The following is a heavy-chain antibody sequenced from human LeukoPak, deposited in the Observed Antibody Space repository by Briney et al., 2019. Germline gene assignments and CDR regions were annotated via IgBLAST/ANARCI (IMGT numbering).Heavy chain of an antibody. CDR3: ARVSGYCSSTSCYGYYYYYYMDV. D-gene: IGHD2-2*01. V-gene: IGHV1-69*13. CDR1: GYTFTSYA. Sequence: SVKVSCKASGYTFTSYAISWVRQAPGQGLEWMGGIIPIFGTANYAQKFQGRVTITADESTSTAYMELSSLRSEDTAVYYCARVSGYCSSTSCYGYYYYYYMDVWGKGTTVTVSS. CDR2: IIPIFGTA. J-gene: IGHJ6*03.